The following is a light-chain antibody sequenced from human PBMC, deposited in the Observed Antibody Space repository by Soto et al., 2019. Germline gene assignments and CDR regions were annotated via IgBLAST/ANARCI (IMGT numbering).Light chain of an antibody. Sequence: DIQMTQSPSTLSASVGDRVTITCRASQSISYWLAWYQQKPGKAPNLLIYKASSLESGVPSRFSGRGSGTEFTLTITILQPDDFATYYCQQYSNYPLTFGGGTKVEI. CDR2: KAS. V-gene: IGKV1-5*03. CDR1: QSISYW. CDR3: QQYSNYPLT. J-gene: IGKJ4*01.